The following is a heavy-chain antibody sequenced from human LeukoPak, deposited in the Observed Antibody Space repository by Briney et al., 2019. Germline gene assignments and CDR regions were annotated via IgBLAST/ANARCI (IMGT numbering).Heavy chain of an antibody. J-gene: IGHJ4*02. CDR1: GFTFSSYA. Sequence: PGGSLRLSCAASGFTFSSYAMSWVRQAPGKGLEWVSAISGSGGSTYYADSVKGRFTISRDNSKNTLYLQMNSLRAEDTAVYYCAKDRKGCYYGSGSYLGRWGQGTLVTVSS. CDR3: AKDRKGCYYGSGSYLGR. V-gene: IGHV3-23*01. CDR2: ISGSGGST. D-gene: IGHD3-10*01.